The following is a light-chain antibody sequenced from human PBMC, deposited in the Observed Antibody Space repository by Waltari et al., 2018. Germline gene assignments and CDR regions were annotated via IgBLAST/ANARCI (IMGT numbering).Light chain of an antibody. CDR3: QQYGSSPT. V-gene: IGKV3-20*01. CDR2: DAS. CDR1: QTISNY. J-gene: IGKJ2*01. Sequence: ELVLTQSPGTLSLSPGERATLSCRASQTISNYLAWYQQKPGQAPRLLIYDASSRAIGIPDRFSGSGSGTDFTLTIRLEPEDFAMYYCQQYGSSPTFGQGTKLEIK.